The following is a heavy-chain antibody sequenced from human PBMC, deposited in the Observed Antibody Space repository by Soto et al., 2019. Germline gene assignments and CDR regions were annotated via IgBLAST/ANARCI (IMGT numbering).Heavy chain of an antibody. CDR3: AHRGVLGGTSGYFDY. J-gene: IGHJ4*02. CDR2: IYWDDDK. Sequence: GSGSYAGEPTQTLTLTCTFSGFSLSTSGVGVGWIRQPPGKALEWLALIYWDDDKRYSPSLKSRLTITKDTSKNQVVLTMTNMDPVDTATYYCAHRGVLGGTSGYFDYWGQGTLVTVSS. D-gene: IGHD2-15*01. CDR1: GFSLSTSGVG. V-gene: IGHV2-5*02.